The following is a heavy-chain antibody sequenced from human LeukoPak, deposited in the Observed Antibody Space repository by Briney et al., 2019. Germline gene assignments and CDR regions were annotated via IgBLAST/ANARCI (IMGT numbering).Heavy chain of an antibody. J-gene: IGHJ5*02. Sequence: SETLSLTCTVSGGSISSYYWSRIRQPPGKGLEWIGYIYYSGSTNYKPSLKSRVTISVDTSRNQFSLKLRSVNAADTAVYYCARGGYYGSGNDFRFDPWGQGTLVTVSS. V-gene: IGHV4-59*01. CDR3: ARGGYYGSGNDFRFDP. CDR1: GGSISSYY. CDR2: IYYSGST. D-gene: IGHD3-10*01.